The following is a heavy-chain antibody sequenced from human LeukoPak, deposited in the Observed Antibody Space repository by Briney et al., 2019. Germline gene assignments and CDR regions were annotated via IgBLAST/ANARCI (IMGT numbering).Heavy chain of an antibody. D-gene: IGHD1-26*01. CDR2: VKTDGRTT. CDR1: GFTFSRYG. Sequence: GGSLRLSCAAAGFTFSRYGMHWVRQAPGKGLVWVSHVKTDGRTTHYADSVKGRFTISRDNSKNTLYLQMNSLRAADTAVYYCAKSEWELEVMGPDYWGQGTLVTVSS. CDR3: AKSEWELEVMGPDY. V-gene: IGHV3-74*01. J-gene: IGHJ4*02.